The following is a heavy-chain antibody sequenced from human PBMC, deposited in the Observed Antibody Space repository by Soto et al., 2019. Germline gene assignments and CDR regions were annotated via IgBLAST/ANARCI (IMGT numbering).Heavy chain of an antibody. V-gene: IGHV4-4*07. CDR2: ISVNGGA. CDR1: GGATSSFY. D-gene: IGHD2-15*01. J-gene: IGHJ6*02. CDR3: TRDILPYGLDV. Sequence: SETLSLTCTVSGGATSSFYWSWVRQPAGKGLEWVGRISVNGGANYSPSLKSRGTMSIDTSKNQIFLRLSNVTAADTAVYYCTRDILPYGLDVWGQGTTVTVSS.